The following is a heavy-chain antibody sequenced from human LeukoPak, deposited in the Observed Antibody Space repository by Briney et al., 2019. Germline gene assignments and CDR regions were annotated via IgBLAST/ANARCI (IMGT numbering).Heavy chain of an antibody. CDR3: ARCKEGYCSSLDY. Sequence: GESLKISFKGSGYRFTSYWIGWVRQMPGKGLEWMGIIYPGDSDTRYSPSFQGQVTISADKSISTAYLQWSSLKASDTAMYYCARCKEGYCSSLDYWGQGTLVTVSS. J-gene: IGHJ4*02. CDR1: GYRFTSYW. V-gene: IGHV5-51*01. D-gene: IGHD2-2*01. CDR2: IYPGDSDT.